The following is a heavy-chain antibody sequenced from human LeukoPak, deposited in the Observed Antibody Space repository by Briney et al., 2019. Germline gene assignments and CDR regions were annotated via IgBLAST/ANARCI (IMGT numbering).Heavy chain of an antibody. CDR1: GFTFSSYA. D-gene: IGHD4/OR15-4a*01. CDR2: NSGEGNKE. J-gene: IGHJ6*03. CDR3: VRGGANPNFAYMDV. Sequence: PGGSLRLSCAASGFTFSSYAMSWVRQTPGKGLDWIAVNSGEGNKEYYADSVKGRFTISRDSAKDSLHLQMSSLTPEDTAVYFCVRGGANPNFAYMDVWGNGTTVTVSS. V-gene: IGHV3-30*03.